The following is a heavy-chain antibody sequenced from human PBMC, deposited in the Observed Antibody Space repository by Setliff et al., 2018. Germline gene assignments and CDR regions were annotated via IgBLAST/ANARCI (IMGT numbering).Heavy chain of an antibody. D-gene: IGHD6-19*01. CDR2: IYTSGST. V-gene: IGHV4-4*07. Sequence: LSLTCTVSGGSINNYYWTWTRQPAGKGLEWIGRIYTSGSTNYNPSLKSRVTMSVDTSKNQFSLKLSSVTAADTAVYYCAREQWLDPPGYYYMDVWAKGTMVTVSS. J-gene: IGHJ6*03. CDR3: AREQWLDPPGYYYMDV. CDR1: GGSINNYY.